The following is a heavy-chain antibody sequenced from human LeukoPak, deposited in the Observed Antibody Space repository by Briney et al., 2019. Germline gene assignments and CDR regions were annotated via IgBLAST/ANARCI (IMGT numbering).Heavy chain of an antibody. J-gene: IGHJ4*02. V-gene: IGHV3-21*01. CDR3: ARVGNSWSIDY. D-gene: IGHD6-13*01. Sequence: GGSLRLSCAASGFTLSSYSMNWLRQAPGKGLEWVSSISSSSNIYYAASVKGRFTISRDNAKNSLYLQMNSLRAEDTAVYYCARVGNSWSIDYWGQGTLVTVSS. CDR2: ISSSSNI. CDR1: GFTLSSYS.